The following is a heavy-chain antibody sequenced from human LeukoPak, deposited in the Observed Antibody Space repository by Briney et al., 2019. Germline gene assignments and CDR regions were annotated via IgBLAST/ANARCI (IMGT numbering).Heavy chain of an antibody. CDR2: VSGSGRGENT. V-gene: IGHV3-23*01. Sequence: GGSLRLSCAASGFTFSSSAMSWVRQAPGKGLEWVSNVSGSGRGENTYYADSVKGRFTISRDNAKNSLYLQMNSLRAEDTAVYYCAKTGSGSIYYYYMDVWGKGTTVTVSS. CDR3: AKTGSGSIYYYYMDV. CDR1: GFTFSSSA. D-gene: IGHD3-10*01. J-gene: IGHJ6*03.